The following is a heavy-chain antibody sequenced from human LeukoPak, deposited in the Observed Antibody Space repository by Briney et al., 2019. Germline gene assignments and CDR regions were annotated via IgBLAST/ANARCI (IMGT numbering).Heavy chain of an antibody. CDR2: IIPILGIA. Sequence: GASVKVSCKASGGTFSSYTISWVRQAPGQGLEWMGRIIPILGIANYAQEFQGRVTITADKSTSTAYMELSSLRSEDTAVFYCARGHQPPYYGMDVWGQGTTVTVSS. CDR1: GGTFSSYT. V-gene: IGHV1-69*02. CDR3: ARGHQPPYYGMDV. J-gene: IGHJ6*02.